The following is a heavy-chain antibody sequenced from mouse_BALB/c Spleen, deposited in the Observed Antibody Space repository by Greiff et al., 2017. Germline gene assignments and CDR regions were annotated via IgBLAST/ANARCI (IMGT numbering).Heavy chain of an antibody. CDR1: GYSITSDYA. J-gene: IGHJ3*01. CDR3: AYYDYGRAWFAY. Sequence: EVKLVESGPGLVKPSQSLSLTCTVTGYSITSDYAWNWIRQFPGNKLEWMGYISYSGSTSYNPSLKSRISITRDTSKNQFFLQLNSVTTEDTATYYCAYYDYGRAWFAYWGQGTLVTVSA. D-gene: IGHD2-4*01. V-gene: IGHV3-2*02. CDR2: ISYSGST.